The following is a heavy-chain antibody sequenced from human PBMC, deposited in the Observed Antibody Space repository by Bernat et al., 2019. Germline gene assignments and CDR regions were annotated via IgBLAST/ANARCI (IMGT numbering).Heavy chain of an antibody. V-gene: IGHV3-20*04. CDR1: GFTFDDYV. J-gene: IGHJ2*01. Sequence: EVQLVESGGGVVRPVGSLRLSCAASGFTFDDYVMSCVRQAPGKGLECGSGINWIGGSTGYADSVKGRFTISRDNAKNSLYLQMNSLRAEDTALYYCARIYYDSSGYIYWYFDLWGRGTLVTVSS. CDR2: INWIGGST. CDR3: ARIYYDSSGYIYWYFDL. D-gene: IGHD3-22*01.